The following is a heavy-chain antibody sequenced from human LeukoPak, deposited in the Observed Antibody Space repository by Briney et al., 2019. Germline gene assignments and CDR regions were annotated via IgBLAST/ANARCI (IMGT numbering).Heavy chain of an antibody. V-gene: IGHV4-39*07. CDR1: GGSISSSSYY. D-gene: IGHD3-3*01. CDR2: IYYSGST. CDR3: ARVGRYYDFWSGGYYFDY. Sequence: SETLSLTCTVSGGSISSSSYYRGWIRQPPGKGLEWIGSIYYSGSTYYNPSLKSRVTISVDTSKNQFSLKLSSVTAADTAVYYCARVGRYYDFWSGGYYFDYWGQGTLVTVSS. J-gene: IGHJ4*02.